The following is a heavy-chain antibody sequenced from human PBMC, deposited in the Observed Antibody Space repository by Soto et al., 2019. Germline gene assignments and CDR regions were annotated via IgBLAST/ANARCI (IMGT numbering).Heavy chain of an antibody. D-gene: IGHD3-22*01. CDR2: IDPSDSYT. V-gene: IGHV5-10-1*01. Sequence: GESLKTSCQSPGYRFTRSWISLVRPVPGKGLEWMGRIDPSDSYTNYSPSFQGHVTISADKSISTAYLQWSSLKASDTAMYYCARRVRLDYYDSSGYYYDFDYWGQGTRVTVSS. CDR1: GYRFTRSW. CDR3: ARRVRLDYYDSSGYYYDFDY. J-gene: IGHJ4*02.